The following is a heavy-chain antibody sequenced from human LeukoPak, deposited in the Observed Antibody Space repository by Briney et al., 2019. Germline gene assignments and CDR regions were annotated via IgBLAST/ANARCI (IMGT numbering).Heavy chain of an antibody. Sequence: GGSLRLSCAASGFTFSSYAMHWVRQAPGKGLEWVAVISYDGSNKYYADSVKGRFTISRDNSKNTLYLQMNSLRAEDTAVYYCAKDGDSSGWQTYYYYYYMDVWGKGTTVTISS. V-gene: IGHV3-30*04. CDR1: GFTFSSYA. D-gene: IGHD6-19*01. J-gene: IGHJ6*03. CDR2: ISYDGSNK. CDR3: AKDGDSSGWQTYYYYYYMDV.